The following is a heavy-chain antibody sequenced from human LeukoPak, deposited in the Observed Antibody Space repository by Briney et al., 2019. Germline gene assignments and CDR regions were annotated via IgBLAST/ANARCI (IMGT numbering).Heavy chain of an antibody. CDR2: ISGSGGST. V-gene: IGHV3-23*01. CDR1: GFTFNKYG. Sequence: GGSLRLSCAASGFTFNKYGMRWVRQAPGKGLEWVSSISGSGGSTYYADSVKGRFTISRDNSKNTLSLQMNSTRAEDTAVYYCARESTMITFGGVIVIPAGVDYWGQGTLVTVSS. J-gene: IGHJ4*02. D-gene: IGHD3-16*02. CDR3: ARESTMITFGGVIVIPAGVDY.